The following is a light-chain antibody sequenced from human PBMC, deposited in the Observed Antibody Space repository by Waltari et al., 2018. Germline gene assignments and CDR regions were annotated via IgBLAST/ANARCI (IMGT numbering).Light chain of an antibody. CDR2: NVH. J-gene: IGLJ2*01. Sequence: QSDLTHPASVSGSPGPSITISCTGPSSDIGAYDHVSWYQQHPDKAPKPIISNVHNRPAGVSDRFSGSKSGNTASPTSSGLQSEDEADYYCSSYTKSDTAIFGGGTKLTVL. CDR3: SSYTKSDTAI. CDR1: SSDIGAYDH. V-gene: IGLV2-14*01.